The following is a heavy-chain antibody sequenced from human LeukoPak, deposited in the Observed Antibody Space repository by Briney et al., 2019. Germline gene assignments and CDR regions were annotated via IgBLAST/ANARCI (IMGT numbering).Heavy chain of an antibody. CDR3: ARALDCSGGSCYSSSDY. J-gene: IGHJ4*02. CDR2: INPSGGST. V-gene: IGHV1-46*01. Sequence: GASAKVSCKASGYTLTDYDMHWVRQAPGQGLEWMGIINPSGGSTSYAQKFQGRVTMTRDTSTSTVYLELSSLRSEDTAVYYCARALDCSGGSCYSSSDYWGQGTLVTVSS. D-gene: IGHD2-15*01. CDR1: GYTLTDYD.